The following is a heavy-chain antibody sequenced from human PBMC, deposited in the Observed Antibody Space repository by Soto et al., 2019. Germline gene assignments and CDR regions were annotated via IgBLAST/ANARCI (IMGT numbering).Heavy chain of an antibody. J-gene: IGHJ6*02. CDR2: IYHSGST. Sequence: AVAGGSISGGGDRRSWIRQPPGKGLEWIGYIYHSGSTNYNPSLKSRVTISVDTSKNQFSLKLSSVTAADTAVYYCARGIEGWYQGRYYYGMDVWGQGTTVTVSS. CDR1: GGSISGGGDR. V-gene: IGHV4-30-2*01. CDR3: ARGIEGWYQGRYYYGMDV. D-gene: IGHD6-19*01.